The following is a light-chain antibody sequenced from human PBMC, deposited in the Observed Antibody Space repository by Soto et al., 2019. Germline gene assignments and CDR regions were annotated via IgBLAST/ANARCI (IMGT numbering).Light chain of an antibody. CDR2: GAS. CDR1: QSLRSSY. V-gene: IGKV3-20*01. CDR3: QQYDSDTLTLT. J-gene: IGKJ4*01. Sequence: EIVLTQSPGTLSLSPGERATLSCRASQSLRSSYVAWYQHKPGLAPRLLIYGASTRATAIPDRFSGSGSGTDFSLTISRLEPEDCAVYYCQQYDSDTLTLTFGGGTKVEIK.